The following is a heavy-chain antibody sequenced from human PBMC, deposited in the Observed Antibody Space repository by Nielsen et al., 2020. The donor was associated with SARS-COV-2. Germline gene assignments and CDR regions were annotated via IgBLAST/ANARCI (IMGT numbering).Heavy chain of an antibody. CDR3: ARGYSSSWYLGFDFDY. V-gene: IGHV5-51*01. Sequence: GESLKISCQGSGYSFTSYWIGWVRQMPGKGLEWMGIIYPGDSDTRDSPSFQGQVTISADKSISTAYLQWSSLKASDTASYYCARGYSSSWYLGFDFDYWGQGTLVTVSS. CDR1: GYSFTSYW. CDR2: IYPGDSDT. D-gene: IGHD6-13*01. J-gene: IGHJ4*02.